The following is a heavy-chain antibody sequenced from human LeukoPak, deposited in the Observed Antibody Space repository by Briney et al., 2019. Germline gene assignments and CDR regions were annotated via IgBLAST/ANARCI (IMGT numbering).Heavy chain of an antibody. D-gene: IGHD2-21*02. CDR1: GDSITSGGYS. J-gene: IGHJ4*02. V-gene: IGHV4-61*08. Sequence: SETLSLTCAVSGDSITSGGYSWSWIRQPPGKGLEWIGYIYYSGSTNYNPSLKSRVTISVDTSKNQFSLKLSSVTAADTAVYYCASLTYCGGDCYSGGLDYWGQGTLVTVSS. CDR3: ASLTYCGGDCYSGGLDY. CDR2: IYYSGST.